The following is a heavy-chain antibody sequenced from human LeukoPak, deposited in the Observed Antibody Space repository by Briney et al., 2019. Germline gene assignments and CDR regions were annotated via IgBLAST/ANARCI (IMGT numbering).Heavy chain of an antibody. J-gene: IGHJ6*03. D-gene: IGHD3-22*01. CDR1: GGSFSGYY. Sequence: PSETLSLTCAVYGGSFSGYYWSWIRQPPGKGLEWIGEINHSGSTNYNPSLKSRVTISVDTSKNQFSLKLSSVTAADTAVYYCARARIVVVTHYYYYMDVWGKGTTVTISS. CDR2: INHSGST. CDR3: ARARIVVVTHYYYYMDV. V-gene: IGHV4-34*01.